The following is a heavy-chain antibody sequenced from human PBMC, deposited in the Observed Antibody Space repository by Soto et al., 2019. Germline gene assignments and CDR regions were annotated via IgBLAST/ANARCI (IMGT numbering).Heavy chain of an antibody. CDR1: GGSISSYY. J-gene: IGHJ5*02. CDR2: IYYSGST. D-gene: IGHD2-15*01. V-gene: IGHV4-59*08. CDR3: ARGGCGSSGGSCYSFWFDP. Sequence: SETLSLTCTVSGGSISSYYWSWIRQPPGKGLEWIGYIYYSGSTNYNPSLKSRVTISVDTSKNQFSLKVSSVTAADTAVYYCARGGCGSSGGSCYSFWFDPWGQGTLVTVSS.